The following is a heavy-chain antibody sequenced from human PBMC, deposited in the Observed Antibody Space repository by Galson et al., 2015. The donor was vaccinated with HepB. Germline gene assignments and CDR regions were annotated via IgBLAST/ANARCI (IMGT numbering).Heavy chain of an antibody. Sequence: CAISGDSVSSNSAAWNWIRQSPSRGLEWLGRTYYRSKWYFDYAVSVRSRVTINPDTSKNQFSLHLSSVTPEDTAVYYYAREAGTYSSSSAGYWGQGTLVTVSS. CDR1: GDSVSSNSAA. D-gene: IGHD6-13*01. CDR2: TYYRSKWYF. CDR3: AREAGTYSSSSAGY. V-gene: IGHV6-1*01. J-gene: IGHJ4*02.